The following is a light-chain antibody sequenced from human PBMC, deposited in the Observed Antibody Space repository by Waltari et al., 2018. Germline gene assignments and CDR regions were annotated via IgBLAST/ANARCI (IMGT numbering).Light chain of an antibody. J-gene: IGLJ2*01. Sequence: QSALTQPASVSGSPGQSITISCTGTSSAVGGYTYVPWYQQHPGKAPKLMIYEVSNRPSGVSNRFSGSKSGNTASLTISGLQAEDEADYYCSSYTSSSTPVVFGGGTKLTVL. V-gene: IGLV2-14*01. CDR2: EVS. CDR1: SSAVGGYTY. CDR3: SSYTSSSTPVV.